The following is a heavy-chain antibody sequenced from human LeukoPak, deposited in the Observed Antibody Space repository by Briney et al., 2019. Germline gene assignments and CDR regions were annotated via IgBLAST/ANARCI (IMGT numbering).Heavy chain of an antibody. CDR3: AKAIVLLISGNAFDI. V-gene: IGHV3-23*01. CDR2: ISGSGVIT. Sequence: GGSLRLSCAASGFTFSSHGMNWVRQAPGKGLEWVSGISGSGVITYYADSVKGRFTISRDNSKNTLYLQMNSLRAEDTAVYYCAKAIVLLISGNAFDIWGQGTMVTVSS. CDR1: GFTFSSHG. J-gene: IGHJ3*02. D-gene: IGHD2/OR15-2a*01.